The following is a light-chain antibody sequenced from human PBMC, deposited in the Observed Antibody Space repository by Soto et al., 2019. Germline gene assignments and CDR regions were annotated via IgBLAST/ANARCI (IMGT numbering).Light chain of an antibody. V-gene: IGLV2-14*01. J-gene: IGLJ2*01. Sequence: QSVLTRPASVSGSPGQSITISCTGSSSDVGAYNYVSWYQQHPGEAPKLMTYEVSNRPSGVSNRFSGSKSGNTASLTISGLQAEDEAYYYCSSYTSSSTVVFGGGTKVTVL. CDR3: SSYTSSSTVV. CDR1: SSDVGAYNY. CDR2: EVS.